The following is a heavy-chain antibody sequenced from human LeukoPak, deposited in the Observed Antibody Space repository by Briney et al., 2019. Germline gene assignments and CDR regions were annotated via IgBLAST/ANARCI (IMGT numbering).Heavy chain of an antibody. CDR2: VSSDGSVE. Sequence: GGSLRLSCAASGFTFSNYAMTWVRQAPGKGLEWVAVVSSDGSVEYYGDSVKGRFTISRDNSKNTLYLQMNSLRVEDTAVYYCVKEFGGHSYGAYFDYWGQGTLVTVSS. CDR1: GFTFSNYA. D-gene: IGHD5-18*01. J-gene: IGHJ4*02. CDR3: VKEFGGHSYGAYFDY. V-gene: IGHV3-30*18.